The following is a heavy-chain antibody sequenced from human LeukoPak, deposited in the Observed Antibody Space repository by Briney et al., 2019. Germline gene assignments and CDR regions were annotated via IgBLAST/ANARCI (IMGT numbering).Heavy chain of an antibody. Sequence: GGSLRLSCAASGFTVSGNYMTWVRQAPGKGLEWVSVIYSSGTTYYADSVKGRFTISRHNSNNTLYLQMNSLRPEDTAVYYCARDLSLDYWGQGTLVTVSS. CDR3: ARDLSLDY. V-gene: IGHV3-53*04. CDR2: IYSSGTT. CDR1: GFTVSGNY. J-gene: IGHJ4*02.